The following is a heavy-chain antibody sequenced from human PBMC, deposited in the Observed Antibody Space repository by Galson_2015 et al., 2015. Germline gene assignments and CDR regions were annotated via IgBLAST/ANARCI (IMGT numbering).Heavy chain of an antibody. CDR2: ISGSGGST. CDR1: GFTFSSYA. CDR3: AKVPASIKRIYFDY. D-gene: IGHD2-2*02. Sequence: SLRLSCAASGFTFSSYATSWVRQAPGRGLERVSAISGSGGSTYYADSVKGRFTISRDNSKNTLYLQMNSLRAEDTAVYYCAKVPASIKRIYFDYWGQGTLVAVSS. V-gene: IGHV3-23*01. J-gene: IGHJ4*02.